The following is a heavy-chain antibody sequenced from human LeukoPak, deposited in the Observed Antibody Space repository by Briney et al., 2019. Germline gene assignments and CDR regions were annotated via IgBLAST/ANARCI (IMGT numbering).Heavy chain of an antibody. Sequence: PSETLSLTCAVYGGSFSGYYWSWIRQPPGKGLEWIGEINHSGSTNYNPSLKSRGTISVDTCKNQFSLKLSSVTAAATAVYYCARSRRAGRWELPRFDYWGQGTLVTVSS. CDR2: INHSGST. CDR1: GGSFSGYY. J-gene: IGHJ4*02. CDR3: ARSRRAGRWELPRFDY. V-gene: IGHV4-34*01. D-gene: IGHD1-26*01.